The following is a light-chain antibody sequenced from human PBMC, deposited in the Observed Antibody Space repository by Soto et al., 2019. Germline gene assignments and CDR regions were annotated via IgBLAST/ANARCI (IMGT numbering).Light chain of an antibody. V-gene: IGLV4-69*01. Sequence: QPVLTQSPSASASLGASVKLTCTLSSGHSNYAIAWHQQQPEKGPQFLMKLNSDGSHSKGDGIPDRFSGSSSGAERYLTISSLQSEDEADYFCQTWGSGIVVFGGGTKLTVL. J-gene: IGLJ2*01. CDR1: SGHSNYA. CDR2: LNSDGSH. CDR3: QTWGSGIVV.